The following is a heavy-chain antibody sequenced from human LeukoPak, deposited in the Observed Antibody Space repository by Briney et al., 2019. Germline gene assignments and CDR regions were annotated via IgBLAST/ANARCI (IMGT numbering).Heavy chain of an antibody. Sequence: ASVKVSCKASGGTFSSYAISWVRQAPGQGLEWMGRINPKSGDTEYPQKFQGRVTMTRDTSISTLYMELTRLTSDDTAVYFCARDLTSTPYWELDYWGQGSLVTVSS. CDR1: GGTFSSYA. D-gene: IGHD1-26*01. CDR2: INPKSGDT. J-gene: IGHJ4*02. CDR3: ARDLTSTPYWELDY. V-gene: IGHV1-2*02.